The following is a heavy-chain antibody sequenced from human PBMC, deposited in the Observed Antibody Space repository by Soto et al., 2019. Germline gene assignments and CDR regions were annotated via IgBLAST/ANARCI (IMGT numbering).Heavy chain of an antibody. CDR3: ATLSYGSGSYGAFDI. CDR2: INPNSGGT. J-gene: IGHJ3*02. D-gene: IGHD3-10*01. V-gene: IGHV1-2*04. Sequence: GASVKVSCKASGYTFTGYYMHWVRQAPGQGLEWMGWINPNSGGTNYAQKFQGWVTMTRDTSISTAYMELSRLRSDDTAVYYYATLSYGSGSYGAFDIWGQGTMVTVSS. CDR1: GYTFTGYY.